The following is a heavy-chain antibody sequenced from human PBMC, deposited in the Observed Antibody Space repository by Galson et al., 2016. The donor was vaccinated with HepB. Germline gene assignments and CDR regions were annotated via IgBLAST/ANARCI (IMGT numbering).Heavy chain of an antibody. Sequence: SLRLSCAASGFTFTTYSMNWVRQAPGKGLVWISYISSSSSTIYYADSVKGRFTIPRDNAKNSLYLQMNSLRDEDTAVYYCARDPSVAGFDSFFDYWGQGTLVTVSS. CDR2: ISSSSSTI. CDR3: ARDPSVAGFDSFFDY. D-gene: IGHD6-19*01. J-gene: IGHJ4*02. V-gene: IGHV3-48*02. CDR1: GFTFTTYS.